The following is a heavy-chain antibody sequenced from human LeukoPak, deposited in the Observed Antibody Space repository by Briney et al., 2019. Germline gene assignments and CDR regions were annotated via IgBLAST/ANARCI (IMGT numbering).Heavy chain of an antibody. V-gene: IGHV4-4*02. CDR3: ARGFRGDNFDY. J-gene: IGHJ4*02. Sequence: SETLSLTCAVSGGSISSSNWWSWVRQPPGKGLEWIGEIYHSGSTNYNPSLKSRVTISVDTSKNQFSLKLSSVTAADTAVYFCARGFRGDNFDYWGQGTLVTVSS. D-gene: IGHD7-27*01. CDR2: IYHSGST. CDR1: GGSISSSNW.